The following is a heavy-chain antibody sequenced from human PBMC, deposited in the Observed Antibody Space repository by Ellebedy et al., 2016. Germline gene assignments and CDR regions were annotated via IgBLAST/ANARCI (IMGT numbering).Heavy chain of an antibody. CDR3: AKDLGYCSGGSCSLYFYYGMDV. Sequence: GGSLRLXXAASGFTFNTYSMSWVRRPPGKGLEWVSSISGSGPTTYYADSVKGRFTISRDNSKNTLYLQMNSLRAEDTAVYYCAKDLGYCSGGSCSLYFYYGMDVWGQGTTVTVSS. CDR1: GFTFNTYS. V-gene: IGHV3-23*01. CDR2: ISGSGPTT. D-gene: IGHD2-15*01. J-gene: IGHJ6*02.